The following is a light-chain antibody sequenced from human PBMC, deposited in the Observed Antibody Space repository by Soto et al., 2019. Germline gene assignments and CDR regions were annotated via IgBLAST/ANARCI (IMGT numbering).Light chain of an antibody. CDR3: SSYTSKSSLI. CDR2: EVR. J-gene: IGLJ2*01. Sequence: QSALAQPASVSGSPGQSITISCAGTMRDVGAYNLVSWYQQHPGRAPQLIIYEVRNRPSGISFRFSGSKSGNTASLTITGLQAEDEADYYCSSYTSKSSLIFGGGTKLTVL. CDR1: MRDVGAYNL. V-gene: IGLV2-14*01.